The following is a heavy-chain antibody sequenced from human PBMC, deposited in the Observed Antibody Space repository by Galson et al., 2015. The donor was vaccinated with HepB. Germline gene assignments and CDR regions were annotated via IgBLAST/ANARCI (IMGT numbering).Heavy chain of an antibody. Sequence: SLRLSCAASGFSFSSYSMNWVRQAPGKGLEWVSSISSSSSYIYYADSVKGRFTISRDNAKNSMDLQMNGLREDDTAVYFCVRGLYEFWGGYRPDTFDLWGQGTMVTVSS. CDR3: VRGLYEFWGGYRPDTFDL. J-gene: IGHJ3*01. CDR2: ISSSSSYI. V-gene: IGHV3-21*06. D-gene: IGHD3/OR15-3a*01. CDR1: GFSFSSYS.